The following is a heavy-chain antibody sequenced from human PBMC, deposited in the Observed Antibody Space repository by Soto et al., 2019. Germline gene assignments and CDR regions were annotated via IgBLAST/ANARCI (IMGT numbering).Heavy chain of an antibody. CDR1: GFTFSSYG. CDR2: IWYDGSNK. D-gene: IGHD6-13*01. CDR3: ARDGIAAAGTGWFAP. J-gene: IGHJ5*02. Sequence: QVQLVESGGGVVQPGRSLRLSCAASGFTFSSYGMHWVRQAPGKGLEWVAVIWYDGSNKYYADSVKGRFTISRDNSKNTLYRQMNSLRAEDTAVYYCARDGIAAAGTGWFAPWGQGTLVTVSS. V-gene: IGHV3-33*01.